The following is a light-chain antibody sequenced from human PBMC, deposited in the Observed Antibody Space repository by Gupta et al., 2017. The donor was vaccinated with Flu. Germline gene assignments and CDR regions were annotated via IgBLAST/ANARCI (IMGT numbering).Light chain of an antibody. J-gene: IGKJ1*01. V-gene: IGKV1-27*01. Sequence: PSSLSASVGDTVTITCRASQGISTHLAWYQQKPGKGPKLLIYSASTLQSGVPSRFSGSGSGTAFTLTISSLQPEDVATYYCQRDGSAPQTFGQGTKVEIK. CDR3: QRDGSAPQT. CDR2: SAS. CDR1: QGISTH.